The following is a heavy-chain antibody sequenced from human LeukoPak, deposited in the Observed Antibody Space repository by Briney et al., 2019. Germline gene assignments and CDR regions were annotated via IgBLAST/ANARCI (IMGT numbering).Heavy chain of an antibody. CDR3: AKDPTYYYDSSGYSNFDY. J-gene: IGHJ4*02. V-gene: IGHV3-30*18. CDR1: GFTFSSYG. Sequence: GGSLRLSCAASGFTFSSYGIHWVRQAPGKGLEWVAVISNDGSNKYYADSVKGRFTISRDNSKNTLYLQMNSLRAEDTAVYYCAKDPTYYYDSSGYSNFDYWGQGTLVTVSS. CDR2: ISNDGSNK. D-gene: IGHD3-22*01.